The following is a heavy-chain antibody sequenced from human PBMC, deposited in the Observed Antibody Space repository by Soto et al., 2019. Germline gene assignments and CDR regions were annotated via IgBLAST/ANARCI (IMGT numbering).Heavy chain of an antibody. V-gene: IGHV4-4*07. CDR2: IYTSGST. Sequence: SETLSLTCTVSGGSISSYYWSWIRQPAGKGPEWIGRIYTSGSTNYNPSLKSRVTMSVDTSKNQFSLKLSSVTAADTAVYYCARDDEVVPYNWFDPWGQGTLVTVSS. J-gene: IGHJ5*02. CDR3: ARDDEVVPYNWFDP. D-gene: IGHD2-15*01. CDR1: GGSISSYY.